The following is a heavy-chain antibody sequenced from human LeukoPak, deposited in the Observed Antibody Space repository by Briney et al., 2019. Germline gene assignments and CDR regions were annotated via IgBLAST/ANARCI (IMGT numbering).Heavy chain of an antibody. D-gene: IGHD2-8*01. J-gene: IGHJ4*02. CDR1: GGPISSGGYY. CDR3: ARVLVLYYFDY. V-gene: IGHV4-31*03. Sequence: PSETLSLTCTVSGGPISSGGYYWSWIRQHPGKGLEWIGYIYYSGSTYYNPSLKSRVTISVDTSKKQFSLKLSSVTAADTAVYYCARVLVLYYFDYWGQGTLVTVSS. CDR2: IYYSGST.